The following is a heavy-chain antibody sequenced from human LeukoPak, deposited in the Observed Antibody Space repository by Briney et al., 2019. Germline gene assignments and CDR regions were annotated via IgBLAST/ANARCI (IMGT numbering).Heavy chain of an antibody. CDR3: AKGQKWELPLDF. CDR1: GFTFSSYA. D-gene: IGHD1-26*01. V-gene: IGHV3-23*01. CDR2: ISDSGRST. J-gene: IGHJ4*02. Sequence: GGSLRLXCAASGFTFSSYAMTWVRQAPGKGLEWVSAISDSGRSTYYADSVKGRFTISRDISKSTLYLQMNSLRAEDTALYYCAKGQKWELPLDFWGQGTLVTVSS.